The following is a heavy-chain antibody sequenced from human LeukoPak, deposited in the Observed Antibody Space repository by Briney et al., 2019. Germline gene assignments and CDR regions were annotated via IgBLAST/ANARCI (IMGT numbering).Heavy chain of an antibody. CDR2: IYPGDSET. V-gene: IGHV5-51*01. J-gene: IGHJ6*03. Sequence: GESLKISCQGSGYTFTSYWIGWVRQMPGKGLEWMGIIYPGDSETTYSPPFQGQVTISADKSINTAYLQWTSLKASDTAIYYCARITEAYYDFWSGAPRKHYMDVWGRGTTVTVSS. CDR3: ARITEAYYDFWSGAPRKHYMDV. D-gene: IGHD3-3*01. CDR1: GYTFTSYW.